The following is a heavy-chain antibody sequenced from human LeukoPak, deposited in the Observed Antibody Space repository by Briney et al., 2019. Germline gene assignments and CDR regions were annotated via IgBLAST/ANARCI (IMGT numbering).Heavy chain of an antibody. CDR3: ARDQGSGSRWYWIDY. J-gene: IGHJ4*02. Sequence: ASVKDSCKASGYTFTGYYMHWVRQAPGQGLEWMGWINPNSGGTNYAQKFQGRVTMTRDTSISTAYMELSRLRSDDTAVYYCARDQGSGSRWYWIDYWGQGTLVTVSS. V-gene: IGHV1-2*02. CDR1: GYTFTGYY. D-gene: IGHD6-19*01. CDR2: INPNSGGT.